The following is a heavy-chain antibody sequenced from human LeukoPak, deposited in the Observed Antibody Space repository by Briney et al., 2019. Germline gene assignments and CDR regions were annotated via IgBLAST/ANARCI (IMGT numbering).Heavy chain of an antibody. J-gene: IGHJ4*02. CDR2: ITTGSTFI. D-gene: IGHD2-21*02. CDR3: TRTPSTVSTRIRFDY. V-gene: IGHV3-21*01. CDR1: GFTFSIYN. Sequence: GGSLRLSCATSGFTFSIYNMNWVRQAPGKGLEWVSSITTGSTFISYADSVKGRFTISRDNSKSSLFLQMNSLRADDTAVYYYTRTPSTVSTRIRFDYWRQGTLLSVSS.